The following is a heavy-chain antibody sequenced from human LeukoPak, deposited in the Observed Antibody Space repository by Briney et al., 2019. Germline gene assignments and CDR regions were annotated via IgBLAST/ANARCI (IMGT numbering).Heavy chain of an antibody. CDR2: ISSSSSYI. V-gene: IGHV3-21*01. CDR3: ARDSHYDSSGYLGY. Sequence: GGSLRLSCAASGFTFSSYNMNWVRQAPGKGLEWVSSISSSSSYIYYADSVKGRFTISRDNAKNSLYLQMNSLRAEDTAVYYCARDSHYDSSGYLGYWGQGTLVTVSS. J-gene: IGHJ4*02. CDR1: GFTFSSYN. D-gene: IGHD3-22*01.